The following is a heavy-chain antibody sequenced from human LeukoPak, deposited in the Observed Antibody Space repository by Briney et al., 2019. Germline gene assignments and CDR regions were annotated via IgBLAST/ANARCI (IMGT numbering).Heavy chain of an antibody. CDR3: ARENDILTGGYFDY. Sequence: ASVTVSCKASGYTFTGYYMHWVRQAPGQGLEWMGWINPNSGGTNYAQKFQGWVTMTRDTSISTAYMELSRLRSDDTAVYYCARENDILTGGYFDYWGQGTLVTVSS. V-gene: IGHV1-2*04. CDR1: GYTFTGYY. J-gene: IGHJ4*02. D-gene: IGHD3-9*01. CDR2: INPNSGGT.